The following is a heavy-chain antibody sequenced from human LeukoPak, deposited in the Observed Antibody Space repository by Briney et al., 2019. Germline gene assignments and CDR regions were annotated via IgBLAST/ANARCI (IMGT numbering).Heavy chain of an antibody. CDR1: GYTFTSYW. J-gene: IGHJ4*02. CDR2: TYPGKSDT. D-gene: IGHD3-10*01. V-gene: IGHV5-51*01. Sequence: GESLKISRQGSGYTFTSYWIAWLRQMRGKGLEWMGSTYPGKSDTRYSPSFQGQVTISADKTISTAYLQWSSLKASDTAMYYCARRHYGSGSYYHDYWGQGTLVTASS. CDR3: ARRHYGSGSYYHDY.